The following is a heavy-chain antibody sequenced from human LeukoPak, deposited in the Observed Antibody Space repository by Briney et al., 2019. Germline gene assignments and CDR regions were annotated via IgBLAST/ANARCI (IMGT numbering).Heavy chain of an antibody. Sequence: GASVKVSCKASGYTFSDFYIRWVRQAPGQGLEWVGWINPSGGGTNYAPQFQGRVTMARDTSISTAYMELSRLTSDDTAVYYCAKDRRGPKSYYYFYYMDVWGKGTTVTVSS. CDR3: AKDRRGPKSYYYFYYMDV. J-gene: IGHJ6*03. V-gene: IGHV1-2*02. CDR1: GYTFSDFY. CDR2: INPSGGGT. D-gene: IGHD3-16*01.